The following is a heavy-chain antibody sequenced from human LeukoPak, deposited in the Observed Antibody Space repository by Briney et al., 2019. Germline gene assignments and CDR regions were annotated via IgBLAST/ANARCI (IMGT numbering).Heavy chain of an antibody. CDR3: AKEPYDSNGYEDY. CDR1: GFTFSSYW. J-gene: IGHJ4*02. D-gene: IGHD3-22*01. Sequence: GGSLRLSCAASGFTFSSYWMSWVRQAPGKGLEWVANIKQDGSEKYYVDSVKGRFTISRDNAKNSLYLQMNSLRAEDTAVYYCAKEPYDSNGYEDYWGQGTLVTVSS. V-gene: IGHV3-7*03. CDR2: IKQDGSEK.